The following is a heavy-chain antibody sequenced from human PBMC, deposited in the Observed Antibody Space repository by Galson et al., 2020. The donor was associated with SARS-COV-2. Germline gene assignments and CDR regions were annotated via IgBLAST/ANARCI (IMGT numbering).Heavy chain of an antibody. Sequence: ASVKVSCKTSGYIFTSSGITWVRQAPGQGLEWMGWITAYNGNTNYAQKFQGRVTMTTDTSTSTAYMELRSLRSDDTAVYYCARVLVAVAVTRWWFDPWGQGTLVTVSS. D-gene: IGHD6-19*01. CDR1: GYIFTSSG. CDR2: ITAYNGNT. J-gene: IGHJ5*02. V-gene: IGHV1-18*01. CDR3: ARVLVAVAVTRWWFDP.